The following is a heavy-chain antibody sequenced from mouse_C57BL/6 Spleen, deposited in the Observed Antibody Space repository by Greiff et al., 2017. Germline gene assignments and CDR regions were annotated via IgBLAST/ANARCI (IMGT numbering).Heavy chain of an antibody. CDR3: ATLRGNLDY. Sequence: VQRVESGPGLVQPSQSLSITCTVSGFSLTSYGVHWVRQSPGKGLEWLGVIWSGGSTDYNAAFISRLSISKDNSKSQVFFKMNRLQADDTAIYYCATLRGNLDYWGQGTTLTVSS. V-gene: IGHV2-2*01. CDR1: GFSLTSYG. D-gene: IGHD1-1*01. J-gene: IGHJ2*01. CDR2: IWSGGST.